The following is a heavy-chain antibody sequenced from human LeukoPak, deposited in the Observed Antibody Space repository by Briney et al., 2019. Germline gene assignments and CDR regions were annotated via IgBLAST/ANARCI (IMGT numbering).Heavy chain of an antibody. Sequence: GGSLRLSCAASGFTFSSYAMSWVRQAPGKGLEWVSAISGSGGSTYYADSVKGGFTISRDNSKKTLYLQMNSLRAEDTAVYYCARGTYTTSPRNPKYYFDYWGQGTLVTVSS. CDR1: GFTFSSYA. D-gene: IGHD2/OR15-2a*01. V-gene: IGHV3-23*01. J-gene: IGHJ4*02. CDR2: ISGSGGST. CDR3: ARGTYTTSPRNPKYYFDY.